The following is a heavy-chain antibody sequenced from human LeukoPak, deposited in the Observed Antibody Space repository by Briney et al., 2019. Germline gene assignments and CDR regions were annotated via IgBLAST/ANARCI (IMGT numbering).Heavy chain of an antibody. J-gene: IGHJ4*02. CDR2: INHSGST. CDR3: ARGGVWGETVRRYFDY. D-gene: IGHD3-16*01. CDR1: GGSISSGSYY. Sequence: PSETLSLTCTVSGGSISSGSYYWSWIRQPPGKGLEWIGEINHSGSTNYNPSLKSRVTISVDTSKNQFSLKLSSVTAADTAVYYCARGGVWGETVRRYFDYWGQGTLVTVSS. V-gene: IGHV4-39*07.